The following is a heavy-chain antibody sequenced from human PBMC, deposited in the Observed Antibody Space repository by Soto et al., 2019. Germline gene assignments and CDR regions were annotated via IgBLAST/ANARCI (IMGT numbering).Heavy chain of an antibody. D-gene: IGHD3-16*01. CDR1: GYTFTGYY. CDR2: INPNSGGT. V-gene: IGHV1-2*02. J-gene: IGHJ6*02. Sequence: ASVKVSCKASGYTFTGYYMHWVRQAPGQGLEWMGWINPNSGGTNYAQKFQGRVTMTRDASISTAYMELNRLRSDDTAVYYCARLTYDSVCGAPNFYYGMDVWGHGTTVTVSS. CDR3: ARLTYDSVCGAPNFYYGMDV.